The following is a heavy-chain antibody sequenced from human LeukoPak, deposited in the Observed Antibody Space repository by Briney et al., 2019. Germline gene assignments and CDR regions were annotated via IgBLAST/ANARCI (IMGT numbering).Heavy chain of an antibody. J-gene: IGHJ4*02. CDR3: ASRKVGFWNFEY. CDR2: ISSGGSTI. V-gene: IGHV3-48*02. D-gene: IGHD3-3*01. Sequence: PGGSLRLSCAASGFTFSSYAMNWVRQAPGEGLELVSYISSGGSTIYYTDSVKGRFTISRDNAKKSLYLQMNSLRDEDTAVYYCASRKVGFWNFEYWGQGILVTVSS. CDR1: GFTFSSYA.